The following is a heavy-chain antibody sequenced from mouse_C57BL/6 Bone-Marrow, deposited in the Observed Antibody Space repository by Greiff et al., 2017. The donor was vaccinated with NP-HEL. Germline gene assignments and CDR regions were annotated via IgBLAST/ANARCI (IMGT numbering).Heavy chain of an antibody. D-gene: IGHD2-3*01. CDR2: IYPGGGYT. V-gene: IGHV1-63*01. Sequence: VQLQQSGAELVRPGTSVKMSCKASGYTFTNYWIGWAKQRPGHGLEWIGDIYPGGGYTNYNEKFKGKATLTADKSSSTAYMQFSSLTSEDSASYYCARDDGYFFDYWGQGTTLTVSS. CDR1: GYTFTNYW. CDR3: ARDDGYFFDY. J-gene: IGHJ2*01.